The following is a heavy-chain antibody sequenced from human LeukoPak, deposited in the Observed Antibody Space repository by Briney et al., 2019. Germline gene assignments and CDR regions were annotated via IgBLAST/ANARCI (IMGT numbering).Heavy chain of an antibody. D-gene: IGHD1-14*01. V-gene: IGHV3-52*01. CDR3: SNSRPDSYIDS. CDR1: GFTFSSSW. CDR2: IKCDGSEK. Sequence: GGSLRLSCAASGFTFSSSWMHWVCQAPEMGLEWVADIKCDGSEKYYVASVKGRFTISRDSAQNSVHLQMNSLRPEDTAFYYCSNSRPDSYIDSWGQGTLVTVST. J-gene: IGHJ4*02.